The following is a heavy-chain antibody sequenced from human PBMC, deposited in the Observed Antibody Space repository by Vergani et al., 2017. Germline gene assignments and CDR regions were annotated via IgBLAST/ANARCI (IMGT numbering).Heavy chain of an antibody. CDR2: INSDGSST. Sequence: EVQLVESGGGLVQPGGSLRLSCAASGFTFSSYWMHWVRQAPGKGLVWVSRINSDGSSTSYADSVKGRFTISRDNAKNTLYLQMNSLRAEDTAVYYCARVYCSGGSCYSYYYYMDVWGKGTTVTVSS. D-gene: IGHD2-15*01. J-gene: IGHJ6*03. CDR1: GFTFSSYW. CDR3: ARVYCSGGSCYSYYYYMDV. V-gene: IGHV3-74*01.